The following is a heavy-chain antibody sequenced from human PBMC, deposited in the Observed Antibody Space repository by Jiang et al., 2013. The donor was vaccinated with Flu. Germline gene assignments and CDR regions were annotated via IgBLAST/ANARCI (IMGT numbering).Heavy chain of an antibody. J-gene: IGHJ5*01. CDR3: AKGDGDYQGWFDS. CDR2: ISGSGGIT. CDR1: GFNFRNYD. V-gene: IGHV3-23*04. Sequence: QLVESGGGLGQPGGSLRLSCAASGFNFRNYDMSWVRQAPGKGLEWVSSISGSGGITYYAYSVKGRFTISRDNSKTTLYLQMNSLRAEDTALYYCAKGDGDYQGWFDSWDQGTLVSVSS. D-gene: IGHD4-17*01.